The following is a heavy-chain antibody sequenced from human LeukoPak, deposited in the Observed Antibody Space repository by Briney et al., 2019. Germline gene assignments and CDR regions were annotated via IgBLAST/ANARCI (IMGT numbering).Heavy chain of an antibody. V-gene: IGHV3-74*01. CDR1: RFTFSNYW. J-gene: IGHJ4*02. D-gene: IGHD6-6*01. Sequence: GGSLRLSCAASRFTFSNYWMHWVRQAPGKGLVWVSRINSDGTSTSYAVSVKGRFTISRDNAKNTLYLQMNSLRAEDTAVYYCARHLSGYISSLAYWGQGTLVTVSS. CDR2: INSDGTST. CDR3: ARHLSGYISSLAY.